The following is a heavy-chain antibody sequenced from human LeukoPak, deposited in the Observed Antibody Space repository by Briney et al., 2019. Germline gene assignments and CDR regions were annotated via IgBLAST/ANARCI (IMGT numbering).Heavy chain of an antibody. J-gene: IGHJ4*02. CDR2: IYYSGST. Sequence: SGTLSLTCTVSGGSISSYYWSWIRQPPGKGLEWIGYIYYSGSTNYNPSLKSRVTISVDTSKNQFSLKLSSVTAADTAVYYCARGRYYYDSSGYYLDYWGQGTLVTVSS. D-gene: IGHD3-22*01. CDR1: GGSISSYY. CDR3: ARGRYYYDSSGYYLDY. V-gene: IGHV4-59*01.